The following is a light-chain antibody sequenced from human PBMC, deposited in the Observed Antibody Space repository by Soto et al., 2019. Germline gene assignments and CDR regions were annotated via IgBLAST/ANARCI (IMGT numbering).Light chain of an antibody. CDR2: SAS. J-gene: IGKJ2*01. Sequence: IVLTQSPGTLSLSPGERATLSCRASQSVSSSDLAWYQQKPGQAPRLLIYSASSMATGIPDRFSGSGSGTDFTLTISRLEAEDFAVYYCQQYDTFGQGTKLEIK. CDR3: QQYDT. CDR1: QSVSSSD. V-gene: IGKV3-20*01.